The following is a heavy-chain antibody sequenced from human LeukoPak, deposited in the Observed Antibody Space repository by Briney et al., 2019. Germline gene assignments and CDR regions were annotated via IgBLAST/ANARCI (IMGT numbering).Heavy chain of an antibody. CDR1: GFTFSSYS. V-gene: IGHV3-21*01. D-gene: IGHD4-17*01. J-gene: IGHJ3*02. CDR2: ISSSSSYI. CDR3: ARVQLLTTVTTRAYDAFDI. Sequence: PGGSLRLSCAASGFTFSSYSMNWVRQAPGKGLEWVSSISSSSSYIYYADSVKGRFTISRDNAKNSLYLQMNSLRAEDTAVYYCARVQLLTTVTTRAYDAFDIWGQGTMVTVSS.